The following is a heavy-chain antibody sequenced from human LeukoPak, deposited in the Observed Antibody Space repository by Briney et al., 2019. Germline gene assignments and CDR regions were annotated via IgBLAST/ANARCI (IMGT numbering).Heavy chain of an antibody. CDR2: INHNSGGI. CDR1: GYTFTGYY. Sequence: ASVNVSCKASGYTFTGYYMHWVRQAPGQGLEWMGWINHNSGGINYAQKFQGRVTLTRDTSISTAYMELSRLRSDDTAVYYCARSPTVIRPFDYWGEGTLVTVSS. V-gene: IGHV1-2*02. D-gene: IGHD4-11*01. CDR3: ARSPTVIRPFDY. J-gene: IGHJ4*02.